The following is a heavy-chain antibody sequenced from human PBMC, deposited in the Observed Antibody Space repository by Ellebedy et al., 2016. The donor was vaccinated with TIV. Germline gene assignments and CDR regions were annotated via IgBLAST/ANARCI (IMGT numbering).Heavy chain of an antibody. CDR1: RFTFSIFG. Sequence: GESLKISXAASRFTFSIFGLHWVRQAPGKGLEWVAIISSDGTNKYYADSVRGRFTISRDNSKNTLYLQMDSLRAKDTAVYYCAKDESDGELPRPFDYWGQGTLVTVSS. J-gene: IGHJ4*02. D-gene: IGHD1-26*01. V-gene: IGHV3-30*18. CDR3: AKDESDGELPRPFDY. CDR2: ISSDGTNK.